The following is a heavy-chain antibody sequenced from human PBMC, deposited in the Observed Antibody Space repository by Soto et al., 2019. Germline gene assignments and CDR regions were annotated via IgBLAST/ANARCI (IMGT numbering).Heavy chain of an antibody. D-gene: IGHD2-21*02. CDR1: GYTLTELS. J-gene: IGHJ4*02. V-gene: IGHV1-24*01. Sequence: ASVKVSCKVSGYTLTELSMHWVRQAPGKGLEWMGGFDPEDGETIYAQKFQGRVTMTEDTSTDTAYMELSSLRSEDTAVYYCATGFHCGGDCYSGPGYWGQGTLVTVSS. CDR2: FDPEDGET. CDR3: ATGFHCGGDCYSGPGY.